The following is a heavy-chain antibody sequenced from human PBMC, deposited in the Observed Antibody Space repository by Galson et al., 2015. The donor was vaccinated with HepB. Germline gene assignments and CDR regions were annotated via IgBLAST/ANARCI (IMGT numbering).Heavy chain of an antibody. Sequence: SLRLSCAASGFTLSDYAMHWVRQAPGKGLEWVAVISYDGNDNYYGDSVKGRFTISRDNSEDTLYLQMTSLTAEDTALYYCARDSNRGPFHRHPVFGAVLTGTFDYWGRGTPVSVSS. J-gene: IGHJ4*02. CDR2: ISYDGNDN. V-gene: IGHV3-30*03. D-gene: IGHD3-3*01. CDR1: GFTLSDYA. CDR3: ARDSNRGPFHRHPVFGAVLTGTFDY.